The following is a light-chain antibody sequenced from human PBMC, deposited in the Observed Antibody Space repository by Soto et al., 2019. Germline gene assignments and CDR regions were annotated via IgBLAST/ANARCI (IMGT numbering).Light chain of an antibody. CDR1: SSDVGSYNL. Sequence: QSALTQPASVSGSPGQSITISCTGTSSDVGSYNLVSWYQQHPGKAPKLMMYEVSKRPSGVSNRFSGSKSGNTASMTISGLQAEDEADYYCCSYAGSVVFGGGTKLTV. CDR2: EVS. CDR3: CSYAGSVV. V-gene: IGLV2-23*02. J-gene: IGLJ2*01.